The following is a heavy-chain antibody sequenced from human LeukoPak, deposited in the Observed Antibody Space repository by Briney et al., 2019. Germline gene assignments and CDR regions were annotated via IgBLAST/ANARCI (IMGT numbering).Heavy chain of an antibody. J-gene: IGHJ4*02. D-gene: IGHD6-13*01. CDR3: ARDEPRYSSSWYLFDY. CDR1: GFTFSSYA. Sequence: QPGGSLRLSCAASGFTFSSYAMSWVRQAPGKGLEWVSAISGSGGSTYYADSVKGRFTISRDNSKNTLYLQMNSLRAEDTAVYYCARDEPRYSSSWYLFDYWGQGTLVTVSP. V-gene: IGHV3-23*01. CDR2: ISGSGGST.